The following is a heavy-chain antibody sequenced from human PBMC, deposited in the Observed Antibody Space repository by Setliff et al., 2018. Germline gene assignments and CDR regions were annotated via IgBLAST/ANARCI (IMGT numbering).Heavy chain of an antibody. CDR3: ARAKDGYDFDYFDY. Sequence: SETLSLTCTVSGASISSYYWSWIRQPPGEGLEWIGYIYSSGNIKYNPSLKSRVTISLDTSKNQFSLKLTSLTAADTAVYYCARAKDGYDFDYFDYWGQGTPVTV. CDR2: IYSSGNI. J-gene: IGHJ4*02. CDR1: GASISSYY. V-gene: IGHV4-59*12. D-gene: IGHD5-12*01.